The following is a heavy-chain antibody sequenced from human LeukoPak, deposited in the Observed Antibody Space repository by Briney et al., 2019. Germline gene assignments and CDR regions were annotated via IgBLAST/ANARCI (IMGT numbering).Heavy chain of an antibody. CDR2: ISGSGGST. V-gene: IGHV3-23*01. D-gene: IGHD3-22*01. CDR3: AKESSSGFSWYFDL. Sequence: TGGSLRLSCAASGFTFSSYGMSWVRQAPGKGLEWVSAISGSGGSTYYADSVKGRFTIPRDNSKNTLYLQMNSLRAEDTAVYYCAKESSSGFSWYFDLWGRGTLVTVSS. CDR1: GFTFSSYG. J-gene: IGHJ2*01.